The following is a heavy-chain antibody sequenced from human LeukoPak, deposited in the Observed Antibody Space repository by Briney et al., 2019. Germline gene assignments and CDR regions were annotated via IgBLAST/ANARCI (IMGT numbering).Heavy chain of an antibody. CDR2: ISGSGGST. CDR1: GFTFSSYG. V-gene: IGHV3-23*01. D-gene: IGHD3-22*01. Sequence: GGSLRLSCAASGFTFSSYGMSWVRQAPGKGLEWVSAISGSGGSTYYADSVKGRFTISRDNSKNTLYLQMNSLRAEDTAVYYCAKVYYYDSSGYYYRPFDYWGQGTLVTVSS. J-gene: IGHJ4*02. CDR3: AKVYYYDSSGYYYRPFDY.